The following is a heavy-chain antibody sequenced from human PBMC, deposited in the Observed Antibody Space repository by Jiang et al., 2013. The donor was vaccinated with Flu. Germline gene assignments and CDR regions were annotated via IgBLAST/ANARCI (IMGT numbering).Heavy chain of an antibody. Sequence: LLKPSETLSLTCGVYGGSFSDYYWSWIRQTPGKGLEWIGEINHSGNTNYNPSLKSRVTLSVDMSWNQFSLKLSSVIVADTAIYYCARGRAHFYGSGISLSSQHHHSSALDVWGQGTTVSVSS. V-gene: IGHV4-34*01. CDR3: ARGRAHFYGSGISLSSQHHHSSALDV. CDR2: INHSGNT. D-gene: IGHD3-10*01. J-gene: IGHJ6*02. CDR1: GGSFSDYY.